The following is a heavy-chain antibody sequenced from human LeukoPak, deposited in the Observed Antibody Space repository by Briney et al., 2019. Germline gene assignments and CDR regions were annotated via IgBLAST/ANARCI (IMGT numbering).Heavy chain of an antibody. CDR2: IYHSGST. V-gene: IGHV4-39*07. J-gene: IGHJ5*02. CDR1: GGSISSSSYY. CDR3: ARVLRFLEVYNWFDP. Sequence: PSETLSLTCTVSGGSISSSSYYWGWIRQPPGKGLEWIGSIYHSGSTYYNPSLKSRVTISVDTSKNQFSLKLSSVTAADTAVYYCARVLRFLEVYNWFDPWGQGTLVTVSS. D-gene: IGHD3-3*01.